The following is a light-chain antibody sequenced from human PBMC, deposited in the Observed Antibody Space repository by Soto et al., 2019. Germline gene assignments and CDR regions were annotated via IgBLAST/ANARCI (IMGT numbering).Light chain of an antibody. J-gene: IGKJ4*01. CDR2: DAS. Sequence: IKMTRSPSSLSASAGERITIPCQGGQDIATFLNWYQQKPGKAPRLLIYDASTLKPGDTSRFSGSGSGTDFTFTISSLQPEDIATYYCQQYDDFPLTFGGGTKVEIK. CDR3: QQYDDFPLT. CDR1: QDIATF. V-gene: IGKV1-33*01.